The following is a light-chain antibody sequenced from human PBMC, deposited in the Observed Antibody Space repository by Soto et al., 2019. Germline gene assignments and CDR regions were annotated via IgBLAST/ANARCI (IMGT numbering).Light chain of an antibody. CDR3: QQLNIYPLT. V-gene: IGKV1-9*01. Sequence: DIQLTQSPSFLSASEGDRVTITCRASQGIHIHLAWYQQKPGKAPKLLIDSASTVQSGVTSRFSGSGSGTEVSLTINSLPPEDCATYYFQQLNIYPLTFGPGTKVDI. CDR2: SAS. CDR1: QGIHIH. J-gene: IGKJ3*01.